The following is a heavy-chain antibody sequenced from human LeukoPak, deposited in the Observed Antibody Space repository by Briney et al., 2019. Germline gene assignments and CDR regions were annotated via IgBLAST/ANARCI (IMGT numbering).Heavy chain of an antibody. V-gene: IGHV1-69*05. D-gene: IGHD4-23*01. J-gene: IGHJ3*02. CDR1: GGTFSSYA. CDR3: ARDMGGNHDAFDI. Sequence: SVKVSCKASGGTFSSYAISWVRQAPGQGLEWMGGIIPIFGTANYAQKFQGRVTMTTDTSTSTAYMELRSLRSDDTAVYYCARDMGGNHDAFDIWGQGTMVTVSS. CDR2: IIPIFGTA.